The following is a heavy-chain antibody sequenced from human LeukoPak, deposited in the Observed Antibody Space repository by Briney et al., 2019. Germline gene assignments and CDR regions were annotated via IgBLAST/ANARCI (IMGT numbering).Heavy chain of an antibody. CDR2: FHDSEST. V-gene: IGHV4-59*01. D-gene: IGHD1-26*01. CDR3: ARGDASGRPGIGFDF. Sequence: SETLSLTCTVPGGSIRNSYWSWIRQPPGKGLEWIGSFHDSESTNYNPSLKSRVSISLDTSKNQVSLWLSSVTAADTAVYYCARGDASGRPGIGFDFWGQGTLVTVSS. J-gene: IGHJ4*02. CDR1: GGSIRNSY.